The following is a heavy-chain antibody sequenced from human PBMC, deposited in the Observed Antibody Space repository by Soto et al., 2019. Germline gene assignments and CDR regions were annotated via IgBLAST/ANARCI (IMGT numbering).Heavy chain of an antibody. V-gene: IGHV3-23*01. Sequence: GGSLRLSCAASGFTFSSFAMILIRQAPGKGLEWVSAISGSGGSTYYADSVKGRFTISRDNSKNTLYLQMNSLRAEDTAVYYCAKDQRYSGYGAFDIWGQGTMVTVSS. CDR2: ISGSGGST. CDR3: AKDQRYSGYGAFDI. CDR1: GFTFSSFA. J-gene: IGHJ3*02. D-gene: IGHD5-12*01.